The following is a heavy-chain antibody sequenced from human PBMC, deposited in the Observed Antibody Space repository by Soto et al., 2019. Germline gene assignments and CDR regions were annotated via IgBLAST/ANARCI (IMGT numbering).Heavy chain of an antibody. CDR2: ISYDGSNK. J-gene: IGHJ6*02. Sequence: QVQLVESGGGVVQPGRSLRLSCAASGFTFSSYGMHWVRQAPGKGLEWVAVISYDGSNKYYADSVKGRFTISRDNSKNTLYRQRNGRRAEDRAVYYCAKLYGGSSSWSTAPNDVWGQGTTVTVSS. D-gene: IGHD6-13*01. CDR1: GFTFSSYG. CDR3: AKLYGGSSSWSTAPNDV. V-gene: IGHV3-30*18.